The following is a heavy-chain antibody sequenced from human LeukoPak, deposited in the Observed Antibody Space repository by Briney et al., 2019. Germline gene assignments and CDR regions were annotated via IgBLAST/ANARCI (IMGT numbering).Heavy chain of an antibody. CDR3: AKDNYDILTGYRSRIV. CDR2: ISGSGGCT. V-gene: IGHV3-23*01. D-gene: IGHD3-9*01. CDR1: GFTFSSYA. J-gene: IGHJ4*02. Sequence: GGSLRLSCAASGFTFSSYAMSRVRQAPGKGLEWVSAISGSGGCTYYADSVKGRFTISRDNSKNTLYLQMNSLRAEDTAVYYCAKDNYDILTGYRSRIVWGQGTLVTVSS.